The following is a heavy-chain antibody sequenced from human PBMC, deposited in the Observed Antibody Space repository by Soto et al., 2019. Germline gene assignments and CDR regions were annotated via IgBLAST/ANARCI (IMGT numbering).Heavy chain of an antibody. Sequence: SVKVSCKASGFTFTSSAFQWVRQARGQRLEWIGWIAVGSGYTNYAQRFQDRVTLTRDMSTATTYMELSRLTSEDTAIYYCAADATAWQQMVPSDYWGQGALVTVSS. V-gene: IGHV1-58*01. CDR1: GFTFTSSA. J-gene: IGHJ4*02. CDR3: AADATAWQQMVPSDY. CDR2: IAVGSGYT. D-gene: IGHD2-8*01.